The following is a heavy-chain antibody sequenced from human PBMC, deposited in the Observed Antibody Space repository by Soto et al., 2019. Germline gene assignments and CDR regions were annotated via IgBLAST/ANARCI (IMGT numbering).Heavy chain of an antibody. V-gene: IGHV3-21*01. J-gene: IGHJ5*02. CDR2: ISSSSSYI. D-gene: IGHD6-6*01. CDR1: GFTFSSYS. Sequence: GGSLILSCAASGFTFSSYSMNWVRQAPGKGLEWVSSISSSSSYIYYADSVKGRFTISRDKAKNSLYLQRNSLRAEDTAVYYCAIDFIAGSIAELFDPWVLGTLVTVSA. CDR3: AIDFIAGSIAELFDP.